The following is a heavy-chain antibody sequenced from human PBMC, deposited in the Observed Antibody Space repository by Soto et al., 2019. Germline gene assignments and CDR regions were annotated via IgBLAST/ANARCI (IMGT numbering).Heavy chain of an antibody. Sequence: ASGRVSCEVSGHTLTELSMHWVRQAPGKGLEWMGGFDPEDGETIYAQKFQGRVTMTEDTSTDKAYMELSSLRSEDTAVYYCATHPLHTAMVRGDAFDIWGQGTMVTVSS. V-gene: IGHV1-24*01. J-gene: IGHJ3*02. CDR1: GHTLTELS. CDR2: FDPEDGET. CDR3: ATHPLHTAMVRGDAFDI. D-gene: IGHD5-18*01.